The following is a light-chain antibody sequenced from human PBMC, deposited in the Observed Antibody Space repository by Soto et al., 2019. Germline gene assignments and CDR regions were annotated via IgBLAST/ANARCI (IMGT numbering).Light chain of an antibody. J-gene: IGKJ4*01. CDR2: GAS. V-gene: IGKV3-20*01. CDR3: QQYGSSPLT. CDR1: QSVSSSY. Sequence: EIVLTQSPGTLSLSPGERATLSCRASQSVSSSYLAWYQQKPGQAPRLLIYGASSRATGXPDRFSGSGSGTDFTLTISRLEPEDFAVYYCQQYGSSPLTSGGGTKVDIK.